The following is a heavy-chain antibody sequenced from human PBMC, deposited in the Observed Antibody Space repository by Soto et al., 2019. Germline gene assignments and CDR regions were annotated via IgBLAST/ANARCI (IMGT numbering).Heavy chain of an antibody. D-gene: IGHD6-13*01. V-gene: IGHV4-30-2*01. CDR3: ARVAAAGPFYYGMDV. CDR2: IYHSGST. Sequence: SETLSLTCAVSGGSISSGGYSWSWIRQPPGKGLGWIGYIYHSGSTYYNPSLKSRVTISVDRSKNQFSLKLSSVTAADTAVYYCARVAAAGPFYYGMDVWGQGTTVTVSS. CDR1: GGSISSGGYS. J-gene: IGHJ6*02.